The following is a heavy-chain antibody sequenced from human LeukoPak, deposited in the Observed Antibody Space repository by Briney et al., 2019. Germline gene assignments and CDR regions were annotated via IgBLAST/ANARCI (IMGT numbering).Heavy chain of an antibody. CDR1: GGSISSGGYY. V-gene: IGHV4-31*11. CDR2: IYYSGST. D-gene: IGHD3-10*01. CDR3: ARDMKLWFGELSWPFAFDI. J-gene: IGHJ3*02. Sequence: PSETLSLTCAVSGGSISSGGYYWSWIRQHPGKGLEWIGYIYYSGSTYYNPSLKSRVTISVDTSKNQFSLKLSSVTAADTAVYYCARDMKLWFGELSWPFAFDIWGQGTMVTVSS.